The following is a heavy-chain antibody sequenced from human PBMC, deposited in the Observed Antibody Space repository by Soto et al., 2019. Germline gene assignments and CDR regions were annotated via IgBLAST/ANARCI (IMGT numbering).Heavy chain of an antibody. CDR2: ISPK. D-gene: IGHD1-1*01. CDR1: GFSFTNYG. CDR3: ARDDAFANENGFDV. J-gene: IGHJ3*01. Sequence: QVQLVESGGGLVQPGPSLRLSWAVSGFSFTNYGFHWVRPPPGKGLQWVAVISPKGHSDSVEGRFTISRDNSKDTLYLQMNNLRAEDTAVYYCARDDAFANENGFDVWGQGTKVTVSS. V-gene: IGHV3-33*01.